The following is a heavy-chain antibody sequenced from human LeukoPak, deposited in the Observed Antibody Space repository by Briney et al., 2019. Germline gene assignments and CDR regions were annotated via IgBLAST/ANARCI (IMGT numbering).Heavy chain of an antibody. CDR2: IYYSGST. CDR1: GVSISSSSYY. V-gene: IGHV4-39*01. D-gene: IGHD2-15*01. J-gene: IGHJ4*02. Sequence: SETLSLTCTVSGVSISSSSYYWGWIRQPPGKGLEWIGSIYYSGSTYYNPSLKSRVTISVDTSKNQFSLKLSSVTAADTAVYYCARHSDCSGGSCYSPHFDYWGQGTLVTVSS. CDR3: ARHSDCSGGSCYSPHFDY.